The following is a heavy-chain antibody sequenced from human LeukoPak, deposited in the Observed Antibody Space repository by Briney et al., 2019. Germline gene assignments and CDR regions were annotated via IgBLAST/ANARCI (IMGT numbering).Heavy chain of an antibody. CDR1: GFTFSSYS. D-gene: IGHD6-13*01. CDR3: ARSGGADSSSSWFGNYYYYYMDV. CDR2: ISSSSSTI. V-gene: IGHV3-48*01. J-gene: IGHJ6*03. Sequence: GGSPRLSCAASGFTFSSYSMNWVRQAPGKGLEWVSYISSSSSTIYYADSVKGRFTISRDNAKNSLYLQMNSLRAEDTAVYYCARSGGADSSSSWFGNYYYYYMDVWGKGTTVTVSS.